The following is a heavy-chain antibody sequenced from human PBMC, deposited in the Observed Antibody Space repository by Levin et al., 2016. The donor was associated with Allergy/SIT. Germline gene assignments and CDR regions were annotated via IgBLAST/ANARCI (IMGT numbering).Heavy chain of an antibody. Sequence: GESLKISCAASGFTFSDYYMSWIRQAPGKGLEWVAVIWYDGNSKSYADSVKGRFTISRDNSKYTLFLQLNSLRAEDMAIYYCARDLGNYLDAFDIWGQGTVVTVSS. CDR2: IWYDGNSK. J-gene: IGHJ3*02. D-gene: IGHD1-7*01. CDR3: ARDLGNYLDAFDI. CDR1: GFTFSDYY. V-gene: IGHV3-33*08.